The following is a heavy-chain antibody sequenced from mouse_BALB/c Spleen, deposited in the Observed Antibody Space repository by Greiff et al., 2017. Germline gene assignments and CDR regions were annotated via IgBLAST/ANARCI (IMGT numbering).Heavy chain of an antibody. CDR1: GYTFTSYT. CDR3: ARTIYYGNYDLAWFAY. D-gene: IGHD2-1*01. V-gene: IGHV1-4*02. Sequence: QVQLQQSAAELARPGASVKMSCKASGYTFTSYTMHWVKQRPGQGLEWIGYINPSSGYTEYNQKFKDKTTLTADKSSSTAYMQLSSLTSEDSAVYYCARTIYYGNYDLAWFAYWGQGTLVTVAA. J-gene: IGHJ3*01. CDR2: INPSSGYT.